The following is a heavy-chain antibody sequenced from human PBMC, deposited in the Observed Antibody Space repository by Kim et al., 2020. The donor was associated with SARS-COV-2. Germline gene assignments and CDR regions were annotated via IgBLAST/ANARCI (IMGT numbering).Heavy chain of an antibody. D-gene: IGHD3-22*01. CDR3: ARVHYYDSSGLDY. Sequence: GGSLRLSCAASGFTFSSYWMSWVRQAPGKGLEWVANIKQDGSEKYYVDSVKGRFTISRDNAKNSLYLQMNSLRAEDTAVYYCARVHYYDSSGLDYWGQGTLVTVSS. V-gene: IGHV3-7*01. J-gene: IGHJ4*02. CDR2: IKQDGSEK. CDR1: GFTFSSYW.